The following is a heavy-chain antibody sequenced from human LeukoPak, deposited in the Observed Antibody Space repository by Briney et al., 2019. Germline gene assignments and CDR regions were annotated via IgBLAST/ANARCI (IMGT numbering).Heavy chain of an antibody. Sequence: SETLSLTCTVSGGSISSYYWSWIRQPPGKGLEWIGYIYYSGSTNYNPSLKSRVTISVGTSKDQFSLKLSSVTAADTAVYYCARESQEKYYFDYWGQGTLVTVSS. CDR2: IYYSGST. CDR3: ARESQEKYYFDY. CDR1: GGSISSYY. J-gene: IGHJ4*02. V-gene: IGHV4-59*12. D-gene: IGHD5-24*01.